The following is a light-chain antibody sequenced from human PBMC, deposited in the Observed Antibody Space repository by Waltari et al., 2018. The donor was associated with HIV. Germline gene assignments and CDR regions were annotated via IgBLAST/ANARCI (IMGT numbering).Light chain of an antibody. J-gene: IGLJ1*01. CDR2: EDN. V-gene: IGLV2-14*03. CDR3: ASYTVNSTGV. Sequence: QSALSQPASVSASPGQSVALSCSGSARDIDRNNYFSWYQPHPDIATTLIRFEDNQRPSRIVVLFSGSKSGTTASLTISTVRTDKEADYYCASYTVNSTGVFGTGTKLSVL. CDR1: ARDIDRNNY.